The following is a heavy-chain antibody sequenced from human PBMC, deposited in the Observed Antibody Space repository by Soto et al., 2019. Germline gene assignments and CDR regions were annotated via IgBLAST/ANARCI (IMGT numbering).Heavy chain of an antibody. V-gene: IGHV1-69*01. CDR2: VIPLFDTA. D-gene: IGHD5-18*01. CDR1: GGIFTNNA. Sequence: QVQVVQSGAEVKKPGSSVKVSCKVSGGIFTNNAISWVRQAPGQGLEGLGGVIPLFDTAYYAQIFRGGLRISADGATTTAYMELSGLTSADTAVYFCATGGHNDGYNFYHGMDVWGQGTTVTVS. J-gene: IGHJ6*02. CDR3: ATGGHNDGYNFYHGMDV.